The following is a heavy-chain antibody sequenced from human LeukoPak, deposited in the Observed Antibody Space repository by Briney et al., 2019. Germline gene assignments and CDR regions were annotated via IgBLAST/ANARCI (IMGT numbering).Heavy chain of an antibody. D-gene: IGHD3-3*01. CDR2: IRYDGSNK. V-gene: IGHV3-30*02. Sequence: GGSLRLSCAASGFTFSNAWMSWVRQAPGKGLEWVAFIRYDGSNKYYADSAKGRFTISRDNSKNTLYLQMNSLRAEDTAVYYCAKGLYYDFWSAYDYWGQGTLVTVSS. CDR3: AKGLYYDFWSAYDY. CDR1: GFTFSNAW. J-gene: IGHJ4*02.